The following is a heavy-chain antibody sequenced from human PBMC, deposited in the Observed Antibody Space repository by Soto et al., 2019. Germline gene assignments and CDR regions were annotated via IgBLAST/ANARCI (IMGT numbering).Heavy chain of an antibody. Sequence: SETLSLTCTVSGGSISSYYWSWIRQPPGKGLEWIGYIYYSGSTNYNPSLKSRVTISVDTSKNQFSLKLSSVTAADTAVYYCARGWYYDFWSGYYDYYYGMDVWGQGTKVTVSS. J-gene: IGHJ6*02. D-gene: IGHD3-3*01. CDR1: GGSISSYY. CDR2: IYYSGST. V-gene: IGHV4-59*01. CDR3: ARGWYYDFWSGYYDYYYGMDV.